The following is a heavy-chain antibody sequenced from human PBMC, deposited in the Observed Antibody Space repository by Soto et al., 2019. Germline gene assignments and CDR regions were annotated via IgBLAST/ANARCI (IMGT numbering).Heavy chain of an antibody. CDR1: GFTFSNAW. J-gene: IGHJ4*02. V-gene: IGHV3-15*01. CDR3: TTDHCRGGSCCPV. D-gene: IGHD2-15*01. Sequence: PGGSLRLSCAASGFTFSNAWMSWVRQAPGKGLEWVGRIKSKTDGGTTDYAAPVKGRFTISRDDSKNTLYLQMNSLKTEDTAVYYGTTDHCRGGSCCPVRGQGTLVTVSS. CDR2: IKSKTDGGTT.